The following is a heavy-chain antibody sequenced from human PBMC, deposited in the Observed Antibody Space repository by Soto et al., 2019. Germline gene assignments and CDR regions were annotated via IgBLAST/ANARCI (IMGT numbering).Heavy chain of an antibody. CDR3: AKDTVGGYSFWSGYYSDGLDV. D-gene: IGHD3-3*01. Sequence: EVKLLESGGGLAQPGGSLRLSCVGSGFTFDSYAISWVRQAPGKGLQWISAISGNGAGTDYAHSVKGRFTISRANSTNTVHMQMNSLRAEDTALYYCAKDTVGGYSFWSGYYSDGLDVWGQGTMVTVSS. V-gene: IGHV3-23*01. J-gene: IGHJ3*01. CDR2: ISGNGAGT. CDR1: GFTFDSYA.